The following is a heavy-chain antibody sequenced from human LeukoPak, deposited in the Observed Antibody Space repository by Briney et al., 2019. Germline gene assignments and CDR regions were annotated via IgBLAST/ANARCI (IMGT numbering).Heavy chain of an antibody. CDR3: ARSSEGRYYYYSSGFSYYYYYMDV. V-gene: IGHV4-59*01. CDR2: IYYSGST. Sequence: SETLSLTCTASGGPISSYYWSWIRQPPGKGLEWIGYIYYSGSTNYNPSPKSRVTISVDTSTNKFSLKLSFVTAASTAVYYCARSSEGRYYYYSSGFSYYYYYMDVWGKGTTVTISS. J-gene: IGHJ6*03. D-gene: IGHD3-22*01. CDR1: GGPISSYY.